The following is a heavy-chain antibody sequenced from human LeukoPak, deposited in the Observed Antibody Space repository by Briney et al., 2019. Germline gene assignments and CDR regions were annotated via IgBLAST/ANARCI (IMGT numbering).Heavy chain of an antibody. J-gene: IGHJ6*02. V-gene: IGHV4-31*03. CDR3: ARGIRQLVPNYYYYYGMDV. CDR1: GGSISSGGYY. CDR2: IYYSGST. Sequence: SETLSLTCTVSGGSISSGGYYWSWIRQHPGKGLEWIGYIYYSGSTYYNPSLKSRVTISVDTSKNQSSLKLSSVTVADTAVYYCARGIRQLVPNYYYYYGMDVWGQGTTVTVSS. D-gene: IGHD6-13*01.